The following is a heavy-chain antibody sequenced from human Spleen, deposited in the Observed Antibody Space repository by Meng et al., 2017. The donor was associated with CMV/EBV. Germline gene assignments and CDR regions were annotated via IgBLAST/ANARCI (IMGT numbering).Heavy chain of an antibody. V-gene: IGHV3-9*01. CDR1: GFTFGDYA. CDR3: AKGRIAAAADAFDV. CDR2: VNWNGDIV. D-gene: IGHD6-13*01. J-gene: IGHJ3*01. Sequence: GGSLRLSCAASGFTFGDYAMHWVRQAPGKGLDWVSSVNWNGDIVDYADSVKGRLTISRDNAKKSLYLEMNSLKTEDTALYFCAKGRIAAAADAFDVWGLGTMVTVSS.